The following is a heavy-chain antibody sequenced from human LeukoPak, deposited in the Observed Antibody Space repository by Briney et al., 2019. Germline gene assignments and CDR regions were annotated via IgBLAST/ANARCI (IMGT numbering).Heavy chain of an antibody. CDR1: GFTFSSYA. CDR3: ARGSTVTTFGWFDP. CDR2: ISYDGSNI. J-gene: IGHJ5*02. Sequence: GGSLRLSCAASGFTFSSYAMHWVRQAPGKGLEGVAVISYDGSNIYYADSVKGRFTISRDNSKNTLYLQMNSLRPEDTAVYYCARGSTVTTFGWFDPWGQGTLVTVSS. V-gene: IGHV3-30*04. D-gene: IGHD4-17*01.